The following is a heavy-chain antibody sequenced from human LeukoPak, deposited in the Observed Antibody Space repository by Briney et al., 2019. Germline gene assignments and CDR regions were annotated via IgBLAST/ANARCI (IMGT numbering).Heavy chain of an antibody. CDR2: INHSGYT. V-gene: IGHV4-34*01. J-gene: IGHJ4*02. CDR3: TRMTTGHDY. CDR1: GVSFNDYY. Sequence: SETLSLTCAVSGVSFNDYYWSWVRQTPGKGLEWIGEINHSGYTNDSPSLKSRVTLSIDTSRKQFSLNLRSVTVADSGIYYCTRMTTGHDYWGQGTLVTVSS. D-gene: IGHD4-17*01.